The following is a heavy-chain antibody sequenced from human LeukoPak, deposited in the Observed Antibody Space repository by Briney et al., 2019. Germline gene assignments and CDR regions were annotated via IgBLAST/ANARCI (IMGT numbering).Heavy chain of an antibody. D-gene: IGHD3-16*02. CDR1: GFTFSSYS. CDR3: ARGVAVIYYFDY. CDR2: ISSSSSYI. Sequence: PGGSLRLSCAASGFTFSSYSMNWVRQAPGKGLEWVSSISSSSSYIYYADSVKGRFTISRDNAKNSLYLQMNSLRAEDTAVYYCARGVAVIYYFDYWGQGTLVTVSS. J-gene: IGHJ4*02. V-gene: IGHV3-21*01.